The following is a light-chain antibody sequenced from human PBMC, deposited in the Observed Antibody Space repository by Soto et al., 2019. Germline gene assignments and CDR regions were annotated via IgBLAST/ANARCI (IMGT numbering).Light chain of an antibody. V-gene: IGKV1-39*01. J-gene: IGKJ2*01. Sequence: DIQMTQSPSSLSASVGDRVTVTCRASQSISTYLNWYQQKPGKAPKLLIYAASNLQSGVPSRFSGSGAGTDFTLTITSLQPEDFATYYCRQRYSAPYTFGQGTKVEIK. CDR3: RQRYSAPYT. CDR1: QSISTY. CDR2: AAS.